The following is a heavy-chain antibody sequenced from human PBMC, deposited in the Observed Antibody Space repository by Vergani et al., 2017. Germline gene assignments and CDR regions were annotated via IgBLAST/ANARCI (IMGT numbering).Heavy chain of an antibody. CDR1: GFSFPGYA. V-gene: IGHV3-23*04. J-gene: IGHJ4*02. CDR2: VSGSSATP. D-gene: IGHD2-2*01. Sequence: EVQLVESGGGLVKPGGSLRLSCEASGFSFPGYAMSWVRQAPGKGLEWVSSVSGSSATPYYADSVKGRFIISRDNSKNTLHLQMNSLRADDTAVYYCARAGYCSSTSCRYFDYWGQGTLVTVSS. CDR3: ARAGYCSSTSCRYFDY.